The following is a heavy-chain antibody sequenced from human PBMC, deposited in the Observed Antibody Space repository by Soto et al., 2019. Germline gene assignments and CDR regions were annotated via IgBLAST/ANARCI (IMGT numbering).Heavy chain of an antibody. J-gene: IGHJ4*02. CDR2: IYYSGST. D-gene: IGHD2-15*01. CDR1: GGSISTYW. CDR3: ARSRGSTRSFDY. Sequence: KPSETLSLTCTVSGGSISTYWWSWIRQPPRKGLEWIGYIYYSGSTNYNPSLKSRVTISVDTSKNQFSLKLTSVTAADTAVYYCARSRGSTRSFDYWGQGTLVTVSS. V-gene: IGHV4-59*01.